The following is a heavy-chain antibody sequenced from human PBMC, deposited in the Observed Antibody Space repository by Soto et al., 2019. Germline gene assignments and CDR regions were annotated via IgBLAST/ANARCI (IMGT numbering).Heavy chain of an antibody. D-gene: IGHD2-15*01. CDR2: ISYDGSNK. J-gene: IGHJ6*02. CDR1: GFTFSSYA. CDR3: ARDLDYSHRYYYYGMDV. V-gene: IGHV3-30-3*01. Sequence: GGSLRLSCAASGFTFSSYAMHWVRQAPGKGLEWVAVISYDGSNKYYADSVKGRFTISRDNSKNTLYLQMNSLRAGDTAVYYCARDLDYSHRYYYYGMDVWGQGTTVTVSS.